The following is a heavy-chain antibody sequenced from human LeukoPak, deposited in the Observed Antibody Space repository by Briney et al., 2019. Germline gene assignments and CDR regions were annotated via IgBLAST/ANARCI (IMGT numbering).Heavy chain of an antibody. V-gene: IGHV4-59*01. Sequence: SETLSLPCTVSGGSISSYYWSWIRQPPGKGLEWIGYIYYSGSTNYNPSLKSRVTISVDTSKNQFSLRLSSVTAADTAVYYCARVTGYMIEDYFDYWGQGTLVTVSS. J-gene: IGHJ4*02. CDR2: IYYSGST. CDR1: GGSISSYY. CDR3: ARVTGYMIEDYFDY. D-gene: IGHD3-22*01.